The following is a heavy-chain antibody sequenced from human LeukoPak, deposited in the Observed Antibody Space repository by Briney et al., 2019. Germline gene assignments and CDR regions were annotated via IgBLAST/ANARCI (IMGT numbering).Heavy chain of an antibody. Sequence: GGSLRLSCAASGFTVSSKDMSWVRQTPGKGLEWVSVIYSGGGTDYADSVKGRFTVSRDNSKNTLYLQMNSLRAEDTAVYYCARDPGSGWGFDYWGQGTLVTVSS. D-gene: IGHD6-19*01. CDR3: ARDPGSGWGFDY. CDR2: IYSGGGT. V-gene: IGHV3-53*01. J-gene: IGHJ4*02. CDR1: GFTVSSKD.